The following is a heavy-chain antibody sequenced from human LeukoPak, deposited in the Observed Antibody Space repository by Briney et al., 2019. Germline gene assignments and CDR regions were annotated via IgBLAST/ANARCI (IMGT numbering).Heavy chain of an antibody. J-gene: IGHJ5*02. D-gene: IGHD3-10*02. V-gene: IGHV1-46*01. CDR2: INPSGGST. CDR1: GYTFTSYY. CDR3: ARDHVDNWFDP. Sequence: ASLKVSCKASGYTFTSYYMDWVRQAPGQGLEWMGIINPSGGSTSYAQKFQGRVTMTRDMSTSTVYMELSSLRSEDTAVYYCARDHVDNWFDPWGQGTLVTAS.